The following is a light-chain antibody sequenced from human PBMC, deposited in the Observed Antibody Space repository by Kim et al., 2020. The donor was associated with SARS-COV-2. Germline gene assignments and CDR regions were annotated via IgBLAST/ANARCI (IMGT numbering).Light chain of an antibody. Sequence: AGEATLPSSRVTRPIGGNFLDCYQQQRGSAPRLLNDATTSGASGIPDRFGGRGSGTDITLTSSRVQHEYFAKYYCQQYDTSSWTFGQGTKVDIK. CDR2: ATT. V-gene: IGKV3-20*01. CDR1: RPIGGNF. CDR3: QQYDTSSWT. J-gene: IGKJ1*01.